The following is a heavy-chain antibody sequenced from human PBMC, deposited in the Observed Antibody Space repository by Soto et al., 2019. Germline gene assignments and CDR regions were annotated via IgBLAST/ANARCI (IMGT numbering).Heavy chain of an antibody. Sequence: QVQLVESGGGLVKPGGSLRLSCAASGFTFSDYYMSWIRQAPGKGLEWVSYISSSSSCTNYADSVKGRFTISRDNAKNSLYLQMNSLRAEDTAVYYCASYTAMARGYYFDYWGQGTLVTVPS. CDR1: GFTFSDYY. CDR2: ISSSSSCT. D-gene: IGHD5-18*01. CDR3: ASYTAMARGYYFDY. J-gene: IGHJ4*02. V-gene: IGHV3-11*05.